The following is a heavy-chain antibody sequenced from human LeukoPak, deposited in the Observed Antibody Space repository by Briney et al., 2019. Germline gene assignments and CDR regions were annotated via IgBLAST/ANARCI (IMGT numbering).Heavy chain of an antibody. CDR1: RLTFSCYW. D-gene: IGHD4-11*01. Sequence: GGSLRLSCATSRLTFSCYWMSWVRQAPGKGLEWVPNIKQDGSEKYYVDSVKGRFTISTDNAKILLTLQMNNLMDTATAYYSCRQGGNYEDDYYYYMDFWGQGTTVTVSS. CDR2: IKQDGSEK. J-gene: IGHJ6*03. V-gene: IGHV3-7*01. CDR3: RQGGNYEDDYYYYMDF.